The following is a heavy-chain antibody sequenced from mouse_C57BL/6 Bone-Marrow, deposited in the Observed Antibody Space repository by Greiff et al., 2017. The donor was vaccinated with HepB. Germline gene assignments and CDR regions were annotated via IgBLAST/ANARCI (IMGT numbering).Heavy chain of an antibody. V-gene: IGHV1-39*01. D-gene: IGHD1-1*01. CDR1: GYSFTDYN. CDR3: ALYYYGSSQYYFDY. Sequence: EVQLVESGPELVKPGASVKISCKASGYSFTDYNMNWVKQSNGKSLEWIGVINPNYGTTSYNQKFKGKATLTVDQSSSTAYMQLNSLTSEDSAVYYCALYYYGSSQYYFDYWGQGTTLTVSS. J-gene: IGHJ2*01. CDR2: INPNYGTT.